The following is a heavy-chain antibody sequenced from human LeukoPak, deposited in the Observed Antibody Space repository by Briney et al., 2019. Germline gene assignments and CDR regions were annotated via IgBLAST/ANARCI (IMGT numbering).Heavy chain of an antibody. Sequence: SETLSLTCTVSGGSISSSSYYWDWIRQPPGTGLEWIGSIYYSGSTYYNASLKSRVTIFVDTSKNQFSLKLSSVTAADTAVYYCARGSIVGATTPDYWGQGTLVTVSS. J-gene: IGHJ4*02. CDR3: ARGSIVGATTPDY. CDR2: IYYSGST. CDR1: GGSISSSSYY. D-gene: IGHD1-26*01. V-gene: IGHV4-39*07.